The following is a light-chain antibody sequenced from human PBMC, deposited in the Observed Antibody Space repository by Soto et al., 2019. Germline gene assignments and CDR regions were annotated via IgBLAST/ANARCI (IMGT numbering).Light chain of an antibody. V-gene: IGKV1-12*01. CDR1: QDIGNF. Sequence: DIQMTQSPSSVSASVGDRVTITCRASQDIGNFLAWYQQTPGKAPKLLSHGASSLYRGVASRFSGGGTGTDFTLTIISLQPEDFATYYCQHNRVFPRTIGQETKVDVK. J-gene: IGKJ1*01. CDR2: GAS. CDR3: QHNRVFPRT.